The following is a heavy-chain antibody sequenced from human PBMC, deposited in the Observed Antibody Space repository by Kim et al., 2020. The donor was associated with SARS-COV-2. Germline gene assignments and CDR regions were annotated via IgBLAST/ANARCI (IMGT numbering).Heavy chain of an antibody. D-gene: IGHD3-22*01. V-gene: IGHV4-39*01. CDR1: GGSISSSSYY. Sequence: SETLSLTCTVSGGSISSSSYYWGWIRQPPGKGLEWIGSIYYSGSTYYNPSLKSRVTISVDTSKNQFSLKLSSVTAADTAVYYCARRPPPYDSSGSMVFDYWGQGTLVTVSS. J-gene: IGHJ4*02. CDR3: ARRPPPYDSSGSMVFDY. CDR2: IYYSGST.